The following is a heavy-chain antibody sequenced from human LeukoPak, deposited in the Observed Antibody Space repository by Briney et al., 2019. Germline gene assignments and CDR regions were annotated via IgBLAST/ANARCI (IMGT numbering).Heavy chain of an antibody. Sequence: SQTLSLTCTVAGGSISTGDYYWSWIRQPPGKGLEWIGYIYYSGTTYYNPSLKGRISFSMQTSKNQFSLNLRSVTAADTAVYYCACDPVYGSGTFWGQGTLVTVSS. CDR2: IYYSGTT. D-gene: IGHD3-10*01. CDR3: ACDPVYGSGTF. J-gene: IGHJ4*02. CDR1: GGSISTGDYY. V-gene: IGHV4-30-4*01.